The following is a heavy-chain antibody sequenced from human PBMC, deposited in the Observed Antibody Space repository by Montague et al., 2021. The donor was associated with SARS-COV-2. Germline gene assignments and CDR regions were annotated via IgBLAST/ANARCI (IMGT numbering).Heavy chain of an antibody. CDR2: ISYDGSNK. CDR3: ARESGSGFDY. Sequence: SLRLSCAASGFTFSSYAMHWVRQAPGKGLEWVAVISYDGSNKYYADSVKGRFTISRDTSKNTLYLQMNSLRAEDTAVYYCARESGSGFDYWGQGTLVTVSS. CDR1: GFTFSSYA. D-gene: IGHD5-12*01. V-gene: IGHV3-30-3*01. J-gene: IGHJ4*02.